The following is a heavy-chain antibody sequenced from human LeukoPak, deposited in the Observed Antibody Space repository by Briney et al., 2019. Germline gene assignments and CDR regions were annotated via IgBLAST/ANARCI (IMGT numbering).Heavy chain of an antibody. D-gene: IGHD6-19*01. CDR2: INPSGGST. J-gene: IGHJ4*02. CDR1: GYTFTSYY. Sequence: ASVKVSCKASGYTFTSYYMHWVRQAPGQGLGWMGIINPSGGSTSYAQKFQGRVTMTRDTSTSTAYMELSSLRSEDTAAYYCARVDSSGWYGVFDYWGQGTLVTVSS. V-gene: IGHV1-46*03. CDR3: ARVDSSGWYGVFDY.